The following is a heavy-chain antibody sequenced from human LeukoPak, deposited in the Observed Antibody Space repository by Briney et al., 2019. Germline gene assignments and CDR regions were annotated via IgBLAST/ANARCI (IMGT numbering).Heavy chain of an antibody. V-gene: IGHV3-7*01. CDR2: IKQDGSEK. D-gene: IGHD3-16*02. CDR1: GFTFSSYW. CDR3: ARALRSYMITFGGVIGPLFDY. J-gene: IGHJ4*02. Sequence: GGSLRLSCAASGFTFSSYWMSWVRQAPGKGLEWVANIKQDGSEKYYVDSVKGRFTISRDNAKTSLYLQMNSLRAEDTAVYYCARALRSYMITFGGVIGPLFDYWGQGTLVTVSS.